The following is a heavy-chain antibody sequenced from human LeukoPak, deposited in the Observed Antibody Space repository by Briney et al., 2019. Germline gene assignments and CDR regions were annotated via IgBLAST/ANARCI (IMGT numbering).Heavy chain of an antibody. D-gene: IGHD3-9*01. CDR1: GGSISSYY. CDR2: IYTSGST. J-gene: IGHJ2*01. V-gene: IGHV4-4*07. CDR3: ARGDILTGYYGNWYFDL. Sequence: PSETLSLTCTVSGGSISSYYWSWIRQPAGKGLEWIGRIYTSGSTNYNPSLKSRVTMSVDTSKNQFSLKLSSVTAADTAVYYCARGDILTGYYGNWYFDLWGRGTLVTVSS.